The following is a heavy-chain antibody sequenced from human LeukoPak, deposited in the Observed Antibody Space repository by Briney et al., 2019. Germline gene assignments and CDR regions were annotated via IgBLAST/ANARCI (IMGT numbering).Heavy chain of an antibody. J-gene: IGHJ4*02. V-gene: IGHV3-30*18. D-gene: IGHD3-10*01. CDR1: GFTFSSYG. CDR3: AKEDYGSGSFDY. Sequence: GGSLRLSCAASGFTFSSYGMHWVRQAPGKGLEWVAVISYDGSNKYYADSVKGRFTISRDNSKNTLYLQMNSLRAEDTAVYYCAKEDYGSGSFDYWGQGTLVTVS. CDR2: ISYDGSNK.